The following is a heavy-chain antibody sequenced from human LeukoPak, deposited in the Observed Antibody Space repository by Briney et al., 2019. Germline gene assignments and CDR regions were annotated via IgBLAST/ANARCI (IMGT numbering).Heavy chain of an antibody. CDR3: ARMRSYDSSGYYEPDDY. D-gene: IGHD3-22*01. J-gene: IGHJ4*02. Sequence: GASVKVSCKASGGTFSSYAISWVRQAPGQGLEWMGRIIPILGIANYAQKFQGRVTITADKSTSTAYMELSSLRSEDTAAYYCARMRSYDSSGYYEPDDYWGQGTLVTVSS. CDR1: GGTFSSYA. CDR2: IIPILGIA. V-gene: IGHV1-69*04.